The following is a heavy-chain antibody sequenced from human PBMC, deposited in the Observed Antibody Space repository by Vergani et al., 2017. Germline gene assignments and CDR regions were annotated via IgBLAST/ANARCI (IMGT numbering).Heavy chain of an antibody. D-gene: IGHD6-13*01. V-gene: IGHV3-23*01. CDR3: ASAPQYSISWYLFDY. J-gene: IGHJ4*02. CDR2: ISGSGGST. CDR1: GFTFSSYA. Sequence: EVQLLESGGGLVQPGGSLRLSCAASGFTFSSYAMSWVRQAPGKGLEWVSAISGSGGSTYYADSVKGRFTISRDNSKNTLYLQMNSLRAEDTAVYYCASAPQYSISWYLFDYWGQGTLVTVSS.